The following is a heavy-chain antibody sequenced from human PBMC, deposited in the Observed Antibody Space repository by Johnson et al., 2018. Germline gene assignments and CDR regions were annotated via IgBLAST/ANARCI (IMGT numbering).Heavy chain of an antibody. V-gene: IGHV3-7*01. CDR3: APWTYGGNPFGY. CDR2: IKQVGSEI. J-gene: IGHJ4*02. D-gene: IGHD4-23*01. Sequence: VQLGESGGGLVQPGGSLRVSCDASGFTFSTYWMSWVRQAPGKGLEWVGYIKQVGSEIYYAHSVKGRFTMSGDNAKNSLYLQMNSLRAEDTAVYHCAPWTYGGNPFGYWGQGALVTVSS. CDR1: GFTFSTYW.